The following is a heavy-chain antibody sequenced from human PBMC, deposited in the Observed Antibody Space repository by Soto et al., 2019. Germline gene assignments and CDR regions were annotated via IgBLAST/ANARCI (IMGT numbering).Heavy chain of an antibody. CDR1: GLTFSSYA. Sequence: GGSLRLSCAASGLTFSSYAMSWVRQAPGKGLEWVSAISGSGGSTYYADSVKGRFTISRDNSKNTLYLQMNSLRAEDTAVYYCANRYGDYELPYYFDYWGQGTLVTVSS. D-gene: IGHD4-17*01. CDR3: ANRYGDYELPYYFDY. J-gene: IGHJ4*02. V-gene: IGHV3-23*01. CDR2: ISGSGGST.